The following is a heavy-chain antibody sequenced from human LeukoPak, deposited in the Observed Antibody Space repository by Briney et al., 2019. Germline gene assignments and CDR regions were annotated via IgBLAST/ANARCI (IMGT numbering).Heavy chain of an antibody. CDR1: GGSISSSSYY. Sequence: SETLSLTCTVSGGSISSSSYYWGWIRQSPGKGLEWIGSIYYSGSTYYNPSLKSRVTISVDTSKNQFSLKLSSVTAADTAVYYCARGRDNDAFDIWGQGTMVTVSS. CDR3: ARGRDNDAFDI. CDR2: IYYSGST. J-gene: IGHJ3*02. V-gene: IGHV4-39*07.